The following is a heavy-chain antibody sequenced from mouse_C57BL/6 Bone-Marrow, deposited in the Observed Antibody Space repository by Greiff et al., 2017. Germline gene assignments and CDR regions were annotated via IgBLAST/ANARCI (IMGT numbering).Heavy chain of an antibody. CDR3: VRHWLGAMDY. J-gene: IGHJ4*01. CDR1: GFSFNTYA. CDR2: IRSKSNNYAT. Sequence: EVQRVESGGGLVQPKGSLKLSCAASGFSFNTYAMNWVRQAPGKGSEWVARIRSKSNNYATYYADSVKDRFTISRDDSESMLYLQMNNLKTEDTAMYYCVRHWLGAMDYWGQGTSVTVSS. V-gene: IGHV10-1*01.